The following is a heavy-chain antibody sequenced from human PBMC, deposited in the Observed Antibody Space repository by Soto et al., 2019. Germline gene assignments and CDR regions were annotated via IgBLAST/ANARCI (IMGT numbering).Heavy chain of an antibody. V-gene: IGHV3-21*01. Sequence: EVQLVESGGGLVKPGGSLRLSCAASGFTLSSYSMNWVRQAPGKGLEWVSSISSSSSYIYYADSVKGRFTISRDNAKNALYLQMNSLIAEDTAVYYCARGTHQLGFNYYSDYGMDVWGQGTTVTV. CDR1: GFTLSSYS. D-gene: IGHD6-6*01. CDR2: ISSSSSYI. CDR3: ARGTHQLGFNYYSDYGMDV. J-gene: IGHJ6*02.